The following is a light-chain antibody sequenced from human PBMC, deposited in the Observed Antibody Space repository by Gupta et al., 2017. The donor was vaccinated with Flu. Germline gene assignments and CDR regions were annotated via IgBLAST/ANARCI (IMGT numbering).Light chain of an antibody. CDR2: QDI. Sequence: SPGKTAVITCSGDKVGDKFACRDQQKPGQALTLVIYQDIKRPSGIPERFSGSNSGNTATLTIRGTQAMDEADYYCQVWDSSTGVFGGGTKVTVL. CDR3: QVWDSSTGV. J-gene: IGLJ2*01. V-gene: IGLV3-1*01. CDR1: KVGDKF.